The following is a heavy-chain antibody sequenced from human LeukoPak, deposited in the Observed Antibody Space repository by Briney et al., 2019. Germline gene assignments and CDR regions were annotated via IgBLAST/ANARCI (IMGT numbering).Heavy chain of an antibody. V-gene: IGHV4-39*07. CDR3: ARVVRGVIGPYYFDY. J-gene: IGHJ4*02. D-gene: IGHD3-10*01. CDR2: IYYSGST. Sequence: PSETLSLTCTVSGGSISSSSYYWGWIRQPPGKGLEWIGSIYYSGSTYYNPSLKSRVTISVDTSKSQFSLKLSSVTAADTAVYYCARVVRGVIGPYYFDYWGQGTLVTVSS. CDR1: GGSISSSSYY.